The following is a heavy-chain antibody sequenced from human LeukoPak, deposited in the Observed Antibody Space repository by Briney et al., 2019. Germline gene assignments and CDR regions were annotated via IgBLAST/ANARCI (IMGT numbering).Heavy chain of an antibody. D-gene: IGHD3-22*01. CDR3: ARERDYYDSSGYLY. Sequence: SETLSLTCTVSGGSISSYYWSWIRQPPGKGLEWIGYIYYSGSTNYNPSLKSRVTISVDTSKNQFSLKLSSVTAADTAVYYCARERDYYDSSGYLYWGQGTLVTVSS. CDR1: GGSISSYY. V-gene: IGHV4-59*01. J-gene: IGHJ4*02. CDR2: IYYSGST.